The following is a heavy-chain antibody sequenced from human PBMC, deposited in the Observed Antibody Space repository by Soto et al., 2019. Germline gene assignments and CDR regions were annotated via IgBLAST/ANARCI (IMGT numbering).Heavy chain of an antibody. CDR1: GGTFGIYA. J-gene: IGHJ6*02. D-gene: IGHD6-13*01. Sequence: QVQLVQSGAEVKKPGSSVKVSCKASGGTFGIYAITWVRQAPGQGLEWMGGIIAFSDIVNYTQKLQGRVTITADESTNTAYMDLSSLRSEDTAVYYCARSLYSSSGYRSGNSYYYYGMDVWGQGTTVTVSS. CDR2: IIAFSDIV. V-gene: IGHV1-69*12. CDR3: ARSLYSSSGYRSGNSYYYYGMDV.